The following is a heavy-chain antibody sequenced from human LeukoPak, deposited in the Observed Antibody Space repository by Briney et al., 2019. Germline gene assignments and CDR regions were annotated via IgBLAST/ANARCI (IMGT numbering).Heavy chain of an antibody. CDR3: AKDVFVGVGATTGFDY. J-gene: IGHJ4*02. Sequence: PGGSLRLSCAASGFTFSSYGMHWVRQAPGKGLEWVAVIWYDGSNKYYADSVKGRFTISRDNSKNTLCLQMNSLRAEDTAVYYCAKDVFVGVGATTGFDYWGQGTLVTVSS. V-gene: IGHV3-33*06. CDR1: GFTFSSYG. D-gene: IGHD1-26*01. CDR2: IWYDGSNK.